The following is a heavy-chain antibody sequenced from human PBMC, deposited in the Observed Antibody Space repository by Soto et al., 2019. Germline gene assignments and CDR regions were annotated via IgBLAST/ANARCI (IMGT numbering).Heavy chain of an antibody. CDR2: ISAHNGNT. Sequence: QVHLVQSGAEVKKPGASVKVSCRVFGYGFTTYVITWVRQAPGQGLEWMAWISAHNGNTNYAQKLQGRVTVTRDTSTSTAYMELRSLRSDDTAVYYCARGRYGDYWGQGALVTVSS. CDR1: GYGFTTYV. D-gene: IGHD1-1*01. J-gene: IGHJ4*02. CDR3: ARGRYGDY. V-gene: IGHV1-18*01.